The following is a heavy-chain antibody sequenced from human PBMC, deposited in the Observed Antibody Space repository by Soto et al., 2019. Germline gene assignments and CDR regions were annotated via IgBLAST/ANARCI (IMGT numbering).Heavy chain of an antibody. CDR2: FDPEDGET. CDR1: GYTLTELS. V-gene: IGHV1-24*01. D-gene: IGHD3-10*01. CDR3: ATMSLWATVFIGVYYYYGMDV. Sequence: ASVKVSCKVSGYTLTELSMHWVRQAPGKGLEWMGGFDPEDGETIYAQKFQGRVTMTEDTSTDTAYMELSSLRSEDTAVYYCATMSLWATVFIGVYYYYGMDVWGQGTTVTVSS. J-gene: IGHJ6*02.